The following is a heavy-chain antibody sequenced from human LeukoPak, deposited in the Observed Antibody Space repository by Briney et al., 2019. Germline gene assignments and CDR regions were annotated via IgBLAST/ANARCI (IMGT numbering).Heavy chain of an antibody. D-gene: IGHD3-22*01. CDR1: GGSISGSTYY. J-gene: IGHJ4*02. CDR3: ASLDSSGYNFDY. CDR2: IYYGGST. Sequence: PSETLSLTCSVSGGSISGSTYYWGWIRQPPGKGLEWIGSIYYGGSTSPNPSLKSRVTISVDTSKNQFSLKLSSVTAADTAVYYCASLDSSGYNFDYWGQGTLVTVSS. V-gene: IGHV4-39*07.